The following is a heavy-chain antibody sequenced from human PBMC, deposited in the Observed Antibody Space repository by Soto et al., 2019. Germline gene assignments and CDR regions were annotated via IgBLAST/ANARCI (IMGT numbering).Heavy chain of an antibody. V-gene: IGHV3-48*02. CDR1: GFTFSSYS. J-gene: IGHJ5*02. D-gene: IGHD1-1*01. CDR3: ASELAALNCFDP. Sequence: GGSLRLSCAASGFTFSSYSMNWVRQAPGKGLEWVSYISSSSSTIYYADSVKGRFTISRDNAKNSLYLQMNSLRDEDTAVYYWASELAALNCFDPWGQGTLVTVSS. CDR2: ISSSSSTI.